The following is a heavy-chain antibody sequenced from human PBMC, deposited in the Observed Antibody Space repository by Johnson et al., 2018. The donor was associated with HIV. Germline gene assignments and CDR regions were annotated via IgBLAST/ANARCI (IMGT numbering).Heavy chain of an antibody. CDR1: GFTFSSYW. Sequence: VQLVESGGGLVQPGGSLRLSCAASGFTFSSYWMSWVRQAPGKGLEWVANIKHDGSEKYYVDSVKGRFTISRDNAKNSLYLQMNGLRAEDTAVDYCARNEYSNYGGRDAFDIWGQGTMVTVPS. CDR2: IKHDGSEK. CDR3: ARNEYSNYGGRDAFDI. V-gene: IGHV3-7*01. J-gene: IGHJ3*02. D-gene: IGHD4-11*01.